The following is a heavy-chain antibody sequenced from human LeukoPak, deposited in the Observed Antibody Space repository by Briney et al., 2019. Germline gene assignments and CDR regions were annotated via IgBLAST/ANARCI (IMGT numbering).Heavy chain of an antibody. CDR2: IYHSGST. D-gene: IGHD4-17*01. V-gene: IGHV4-38-2*02. J-gene: IGHJ4*02. CDR1: GYSISSGYF. Sequence: SETLSLTCTVSGYSISSGYFWGWIRQPPGKGLEWIGSIYHSGSTNYNPSLKSRVTISVDTSKNQFSLKLSSVTAADTAVYYCARGPLDYGDYADYFDYWGQGTLVTVSS. CDR3: ARGPLDYGDYADYFDY.